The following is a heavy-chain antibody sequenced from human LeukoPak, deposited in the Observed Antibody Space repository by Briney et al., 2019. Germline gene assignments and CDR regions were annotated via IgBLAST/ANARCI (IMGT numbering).Heavy chain of an antibody. CDR1: GGSISSSSYY. V-gene: IGHV4-39*07. J-gene: IGHJ1*01. Sequence: SETLSLTCTVSGGSISSSSYYWGWIRQPPGKGLEWIGSIYYSGSTNSNPSLKSRVTISVDTSKNQFSLKLSSVTAADTAVYYCARRLIGYCSGGSCYSGYFQHWGQGTLVTVSS. CDR2: IYYSGST. D-gene: IGHD2-15*01. CDR3: ARRLIGYCSGGSCYSGYFQH.